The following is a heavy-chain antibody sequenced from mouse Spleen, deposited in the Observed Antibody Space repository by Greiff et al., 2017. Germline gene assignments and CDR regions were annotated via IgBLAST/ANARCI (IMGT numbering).Heavy chain of an antibody. J-gene: IGHJ3*01. Sequence: VKLVESGPELVKPGASVRISCKASGYTFTSYYIHWVKQRPGQGLEWIGWIYPGNVNTKYNEKFKGKATLTADKSSSTAYMQLSSLTSEDSAVYFCARGTTGFAYWGQGTLVTVSA. CDR1: GYTFTSYY. V-gene: IGHV1S56*01. D-gene: IGHD5-5*01. CDR2: IYPGNVNT. CDR3: ARGTTGFAY.